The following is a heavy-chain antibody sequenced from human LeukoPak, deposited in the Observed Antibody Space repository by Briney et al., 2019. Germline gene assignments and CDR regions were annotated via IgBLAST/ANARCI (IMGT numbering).Heavy chain of an antibody. CDR1: GFTFDSYG. CDR2: ISSSSTYI. V-gene: IGHV3-21*01. D-gene: IGHD2-2*01. Sequence: KTGGSLRLSCAASGFTFDSYGMNWVRQAPGKGLEWISSISSSSTYIYYADSVKGRFTISRDNAKKSLYLQMNSLRAEDTAVYYCARAYCSSTRCSYCFDSWGQGTLVTVSS. J-gene: IGHJ4*02. CDR3: ARAYCSSTRCSYCFDS.